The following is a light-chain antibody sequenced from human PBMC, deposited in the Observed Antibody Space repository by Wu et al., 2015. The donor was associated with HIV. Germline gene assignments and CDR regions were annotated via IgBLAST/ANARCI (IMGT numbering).Light chain of an antibody. Sequence: DIQMTQSPSTLPASVGDRVTITCRASQSISSWLAWYQQKPGNAPKLLISKASNLQSGVPSRFSGSGSGTEFTLTISSLQPEDFAVYYCQQYGSSPWVFGQGTKVEIK. CDR2: KAS. J-gene: IGKJ1*01. V-gene: IGKV1-5*03. CDR1: QSISSW. CDR3: QQYGSSPWV.